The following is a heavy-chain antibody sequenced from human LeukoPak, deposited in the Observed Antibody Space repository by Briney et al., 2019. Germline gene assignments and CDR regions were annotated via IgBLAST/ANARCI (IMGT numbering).Heavy chain of an antibody. V-gene: IGHV3-48*04. CDR1: GFTFSSYG. CDR3: ARPDYGDYGGAFDI. D-gene: IGHD4-17*01. Sequence: GRSLRLSCAASGFTFSSYGMHWVRQAPGKGLEWVPYISSSGSTIYYADSVKGRFTISRDNAKNSLYLQMNSLRAEDTAAYYCARPDYGDYGGAFDIWGQRTMVTVSS. J-gene: IGHJ3*02. CDR2: ISSSGSTI.